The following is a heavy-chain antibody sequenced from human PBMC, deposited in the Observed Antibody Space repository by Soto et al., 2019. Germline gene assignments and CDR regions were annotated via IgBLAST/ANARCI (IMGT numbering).Heavy chain of an antibody. V-gene: IGHV1-18*01. D-gene: IGHD6-19*01. CDR2: ISAYNGNT. J-gene: IGHJ4*02. CDR3: AIKPQAVAGTDPPDY. Sequence: QVQLVQSGAEVKKPGASVKVSCKASGYTFTSYGISWVRQAPGQGLEWMGWISAYNGNTNYAQKLQGRVTMTTDTSTSTAYMELRSMRSDDTAVSYCAIKPQAVAGTDPPDYWGQGTLVTVSS. CDR1: GYTFTSYG.